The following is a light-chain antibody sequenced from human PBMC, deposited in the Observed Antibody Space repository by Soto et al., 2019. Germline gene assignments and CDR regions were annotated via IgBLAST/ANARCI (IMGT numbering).Light chain of an antibody. CDR1: SSNIGAGYD. CDR3: QAYDSSLSGLGV. V-gene: IGLV1-40*01. CDR2: GNS. Sequence: QSVLTQPPSVSGAPGQRVTISCTGSSSNIGAGYDVHWYQQLPGTAPKLLIYGNSNRPSGVPDRFSGSKSGTSASLAITGLQAEDEADYDCQAYDSSLSGLGVFGGGTKLTVL. J-gene: IGLJ2*01.